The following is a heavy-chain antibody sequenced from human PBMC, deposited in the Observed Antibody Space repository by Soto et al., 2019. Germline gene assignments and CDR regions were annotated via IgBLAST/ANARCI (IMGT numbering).Heavy chain of an antibody. Sequence: QVQLVQSGAEVKKPGSSVKVSCKASGGTFSSYAISWVRQAPGQGLEWMGGIIPIFGTADYAQKFQGRVTITADESTSTAYMELSSLRSDDTAVYYCASMLDHYYFDYWGQGTLVTVSS. J-gene: IGHJ4*02. D-gene: IGHD1-1*01. CDR1: GGTFSSYA. CDR3: ASMLDHYYFDY. CDR2: IIPIFGTA. V-gene: IGHV1-69*12.